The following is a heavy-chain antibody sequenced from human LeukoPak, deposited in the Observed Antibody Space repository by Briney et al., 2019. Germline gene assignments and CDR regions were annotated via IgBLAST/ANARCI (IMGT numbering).Heavy chain of an antibody. Sequence: GGSLRLSCAASGFTFNNYAMSWARQAPGKVLEWVSAITGSGDDTYHADSVKGRFTISRDNSKNTLYLQMNSLRAEDTAVYYCAKGSRNSLPYYFDFWGQGTLVTVSS. CDR1: GFTFNNYA. D-gene: IGHD1-26*01. CDR3: AKGSRNSLPYYFDF. J-gene: IGHJ4*02. V-gene: IGHV3-23*01. CDR2: ITGSGDDT.